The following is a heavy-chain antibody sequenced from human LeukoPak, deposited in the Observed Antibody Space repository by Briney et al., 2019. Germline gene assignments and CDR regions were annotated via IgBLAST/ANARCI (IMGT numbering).Heavy chain of an antibody. CDR3: ARGGNYIDY. V-gene: IGHV6-1*01. Sequence: QTHSLTCALSGDSVSSSSATWSRIRQSPSRGLECLGRTYYRSQWNNDYAVSVRSRITINPDTSKNQFSLHLNSVTPEDTAVYYCARGGNYIDYWGQGTLVTVSS. CDR1: GDSVSSSSAT. J-gene: IGHJ4*02. CDR2: TYYRSQWNN.